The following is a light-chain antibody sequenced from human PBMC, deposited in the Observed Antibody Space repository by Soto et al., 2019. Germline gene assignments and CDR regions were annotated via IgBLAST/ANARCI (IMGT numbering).Light chain of an antibody. V-gene: IGLV2-14*03. CDR1: SSDVGGYNY. Sequence: QSALTQPASVSGSPGQSISISCTGTSSDVGGYNYVSWYQQHPGKAPKLIIYDVGNRPSGVSNRFSGSKSGNTASLTISGLQAEDVADYHCSSYTDSSTLVVFGGGTKLTVL. CDR2: DVG. J-gene: IGLJ2*01. CDR3: SSYTDSSTLVV.